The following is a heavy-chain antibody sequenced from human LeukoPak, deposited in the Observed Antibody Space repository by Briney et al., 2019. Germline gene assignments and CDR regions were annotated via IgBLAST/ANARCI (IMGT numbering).Heavy chain of an antibody. CDR1: SDSISSTNYY. D-gene: IGHD6-19*01. Sequence: SETLSLTCTVSSDSISSTNYYWGWIRQPPGKGLEWIGNIYYSGSTYYNPSLKSRVTISVDTSKNQFSLKLTSVTAADTAVYYCARGSYSSGSFDPWGQGTLVTVSS. CDR3: ARGSYSSGSFDP. J-gene: IGHJ5*02. CDR2: IYYSGST. V-gene: IGHV4-39*01.